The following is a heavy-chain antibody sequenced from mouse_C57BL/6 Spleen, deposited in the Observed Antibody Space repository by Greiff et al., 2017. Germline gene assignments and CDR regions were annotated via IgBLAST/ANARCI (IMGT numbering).Heavy chain of an antibody. V-gene: IGHV2-2*01. CDR2: IWSGGST. D-gene: IGHD1-1*01. Sequence: QVQLQQSGPGLVQPSQSLSITCTVSGFSLTSYGVHWVRQSPGKGLEWLGVIWSGGSTDYNAAFISRLSISKDNSKSQVFFKMNSLQADDTAIYYCARNTLSYYGSSYNWYFDVWGTGTTVTVSS. J-gene: IGHJ1*03. CDR1: GFSLTSYG. CDR3: ARNTLSYYGSSYNWYFDV.